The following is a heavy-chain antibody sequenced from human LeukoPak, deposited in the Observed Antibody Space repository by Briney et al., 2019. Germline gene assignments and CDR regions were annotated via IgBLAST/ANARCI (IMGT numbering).Heavy chain of an antibody. Sequence: GGSLRLSRAASGFTFNIFTMNWVRQAPGRGLEWVSSISSSSSYIYYADSVKGRFTISRDNAENSLYLQMNSLRTEDTAVYYCARYFDSSGYSPHLDYWGQGTLVTVSS. V-gene: IGHV3-21*01. D-gene: IGHD3-22*01. J-gene: IGHJ4*02. CDR3: ARYFDSSGYSPHLDY. CDR2: ISSSSSYI. CDR1: GFTFNIFT.